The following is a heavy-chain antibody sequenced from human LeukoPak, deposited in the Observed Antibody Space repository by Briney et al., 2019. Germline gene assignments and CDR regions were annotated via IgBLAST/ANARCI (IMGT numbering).Heavy chain of an antibody. CDR2: ISNDGSNK. J-gene: IGHJ4*02. CDR1: GFSFSAYG. CDR3: AKDLGRWLVQSRSFDY. D-gene: IGHD6-19*01. V-gene: IGHV3-30*18. Sequence: GRSLRLSCAASGFSFSAYGMHWVRLPPGKGLEWVALISNDGSNKYYAESVKGRFTISRDNSKNTLYLQMNSLRAEDTAVYYCAKDLGRWLVQSRSFDYWGQGTLVTVSS.